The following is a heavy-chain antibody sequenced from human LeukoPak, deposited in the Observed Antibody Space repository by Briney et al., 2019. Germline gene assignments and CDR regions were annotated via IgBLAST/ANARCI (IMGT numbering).Heavy chain of an antibody. CDR2: INAGNGNT. CDR1: GYTFTSYA. V-gene: IGHV1-3*01. D-gene: IGHD3-9*01. J-gene: IGHJ3*02. CDR3: ARGYYDILTGYTKNAFDI. Sequence: ASVKVSCKASGYTFTSYAMHWVRQAPGQGLEWMGRINAGNGNTKYSQKFQGRVTITRDTSASTAYMELSSLRSEDTAVYYCARGYYDILTGYTKNAFDIWGQGTMVTVSS.